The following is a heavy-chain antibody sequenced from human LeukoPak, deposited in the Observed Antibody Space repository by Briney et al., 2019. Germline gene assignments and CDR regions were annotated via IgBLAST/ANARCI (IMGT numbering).Heavy chain of an antibody. CDR2: IYYSGST. CDR3: ARHVPYYYDSSGFYNDY. CDR1: GGSISSSSYY. Sequence: PSETLSLTCTVSGGSISSSSYYWGWIRQPPGKGREWIGSIYYSGSTYYNPSLKSRVTISVDTSKNQFSLKLSSVTAADTAVYYCARHVPYYYDSSGFYNDYWGQGTLVTVSS. J-gene: IGHJ4*02. D-gene: IGHD3-22*01. V-gene: IGHV4-39*01.